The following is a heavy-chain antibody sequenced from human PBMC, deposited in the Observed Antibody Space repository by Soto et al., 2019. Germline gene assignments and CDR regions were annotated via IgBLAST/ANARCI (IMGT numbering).Heavy chain of an antibody. CDR2: IYYSGTT. Sequence: QVQLQESGPGLVEPSQTLSLTCTVSGGSISGAGYYWSWIRQNPGKGLEWIGYIYYSGTTYYNPSLQSRLTLSGDTSKTQLSLNLRSVTAADTAVYYCARAWTAAAGWANWFDLWGQGTLVTVSS. V-gene: IGHV4-31*03. J-gene: IGHJ5*02. D-gene: IGHD6-13*01. CDR3: ARAWTAAAGWANWFDL. CDR1: GGSISGAGYY.